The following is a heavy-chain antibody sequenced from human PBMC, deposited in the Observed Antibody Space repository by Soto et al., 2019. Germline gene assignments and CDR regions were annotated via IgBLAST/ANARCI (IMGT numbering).Heavy chain of an antibody. V-gene: IGHV6-1*01. CDR3: ARGAAAAAVFDY. CDR1: GDSVSSNIVA. CDR2: TYYKSKWYN. D-gene: IGHD6-13*01. J-gene: IGHJ4*02. Sequence: QVQLQQSGPGLVKPSQTLSLTCAISGDSVSSNIVAWNWIRQSPSRGLEWLGRTYYKSKWYNDYAVSVKSRITVNPETSKNQFSLHLNSVTPEDTAVYYCARGAAAAAVFDYWGQGTLVTVSS.